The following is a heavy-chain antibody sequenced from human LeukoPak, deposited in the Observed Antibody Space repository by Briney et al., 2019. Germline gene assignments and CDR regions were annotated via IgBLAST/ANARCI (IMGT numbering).Heavy chain of an antibody. J-gene: IGHJ3*02. D-gene: IGHD4-23*01. V-gene: IGHV4-59*01. CDR3: ARRVLYGGVDI. Sequence: PSETLSLTCTVSGGSISSYYWNWIRQPPGQGLEWMGFSYYSGSTNNNSSLKSRVTITVDTSTNQFSLKLSLGTAAETAVYYCARRVLYGGVDIWGQGTMVAVSS. CDR2: SYYSGST. CDR1: GGSISSYY.